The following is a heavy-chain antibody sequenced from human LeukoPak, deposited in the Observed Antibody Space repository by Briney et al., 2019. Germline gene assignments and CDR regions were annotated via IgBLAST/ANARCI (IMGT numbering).Heavy chain of an antibody. Sequence: GGSLRLSCAASGFTFSSYSMNWVRQAPGKGLEWVAVIWYDGSNKYYADSVKGRFTTSRDNSKNTLYLQMNSLRAEDTAVYYCAREHIVVVTAIQYNWFDPWGQGTLVTVSS. CDR2: IWYDGSNK. D-gene: IGHD2-21*02. CDR1: GFTFSSYS. V-gene: IGHV3-33*08. CDR3: AREHIVVVTAIQYNWFDP. J-gene: IGHJ5*02.